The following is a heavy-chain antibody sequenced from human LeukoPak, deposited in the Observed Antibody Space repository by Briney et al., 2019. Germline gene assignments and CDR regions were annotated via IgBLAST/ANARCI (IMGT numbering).Heavy chain of an antibody. D-gene: IGHD3-10*01. CDR1: GFTFSTYA. V-gene: IGHV3-30-3*01. CDR2: ISYDGSNK. Sequence: GGSLRLSCAASGFTFSTYAMHWVRQAPGKGLEWVAVISYDGSNKYYADSVKGRFTISRDNSKSTLYLQMISLRAEDTAVYYCARDHWVTMVRGVIPLYGLDVWGQGSTVTVSS. CDR3: ARDHWVTMVRGVIPLYGLDV. J-gene: IGHJ6*02.